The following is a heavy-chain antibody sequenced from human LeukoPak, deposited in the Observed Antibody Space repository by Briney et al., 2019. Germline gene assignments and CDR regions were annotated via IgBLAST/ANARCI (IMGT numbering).Heavy chain of an antibody. J-gene: IGHJ3*02. CDR3: ARVASGYDVFDI. CDR2: IYYSGST. Sequence: PSETLSLTCTVSGVSVSSGSYYWIWIRQPPGKGLEWIGYIYYSGSTNYNPSLKSRVTISVDTYNTQFSLKLSSVTAADTAVFYCARVASGYDVFDIWGQGTMVTVSS. D-gene: IGHD3-3*01. CDR1: GVSVSSGSYY. V-gene: IGHV4-61*01.